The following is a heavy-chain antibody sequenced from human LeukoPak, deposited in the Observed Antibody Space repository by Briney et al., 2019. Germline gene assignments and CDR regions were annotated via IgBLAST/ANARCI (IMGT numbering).Heavy chain of an antibody. CDR1: GYTFTSYG. CDR2: ISAYNGNT. D-gene: IGHD3-10*01. V-gene: IGHV1-18*01. CDR3: ARDTRGVSTPRIDY. Sequence: GASVKVSCKASGYTFTSYGISWVRQAPGQGLEWMGWISAYNGNTNYAQKLQGRVTMTTDTSTSTAYMELRSLRSDDTAVYYCARDTRGVSTPRIDYWGQGTLVTVSS. J-gene: IGHJ4*02.